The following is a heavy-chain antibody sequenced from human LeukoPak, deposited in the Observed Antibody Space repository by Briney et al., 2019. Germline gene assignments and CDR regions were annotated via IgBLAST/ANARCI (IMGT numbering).Heavy chain of an antibody. J-gene: IGHJ4*02. V-gene: IGHV3-7*01. CDR3: ARLSEMFRGPQVIYYFDY. CDR1: GFAFTTYW. CDR2: IKQDGTEK. D-gene: IGHD3-10*01. Sequence: GGSLRLSCGASGFAFTTYWMSWVRQAPGKGLEWVANIKQDGTEKYYVDSVKGRFTISRDYARNSLYLQLNSLRAEDTAVYYCARLSEMFRGPQVIYYFDYWGQGTLVTVSS.